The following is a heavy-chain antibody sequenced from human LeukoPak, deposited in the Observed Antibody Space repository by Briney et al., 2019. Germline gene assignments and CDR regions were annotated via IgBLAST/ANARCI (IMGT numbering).Heavy chain of an antibody. V-gene: IGHV3-15*01. Sequence: GGSLRLSCAASGFTFSNAWMSWVRQAPGKGLEWVGRIKSKTGGGTTDYAAPVKGRFTISRDDSKNTLYLQMNSLKTEDTAVYYCTTFFVYDFWSGGGFPPYYMDVWGKGTTVTVSS. D-gene: IGHD3-3*01. CDR2: IKSKTGGGTT. CDR3: TTFFVYDFWSGGGFPPYYMDV. J-gene: IGHJ6*03. CDR1: GFTFSNAW.